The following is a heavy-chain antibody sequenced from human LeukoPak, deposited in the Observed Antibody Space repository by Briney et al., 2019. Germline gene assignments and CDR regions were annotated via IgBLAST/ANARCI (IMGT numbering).Heavy chain of an antibody. Sequence: GGSLRLSCAASGFTFSNYWMTWFRQAPGKGLEWVANIDQDGSEKYYLDSVKGRLTISRDNAKNSLYLQMNSLSVEDTAVYYCATSPRGYQLLEPGSWGQGTLVTVSS. CDR3: ATSPRGYQLLEPGS. J-gene: IGHJ5*02. D-gene: IGHD2-2*01. CDR2: IDQDGSEK. V-gene: IGHV3-7*01. CDR1: GFTFSNYW.